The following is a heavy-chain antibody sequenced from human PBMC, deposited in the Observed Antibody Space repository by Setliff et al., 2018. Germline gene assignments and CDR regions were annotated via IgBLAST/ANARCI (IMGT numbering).Heavy chain of an antibody. J-gene: IGHJ2*01. D-gene: IGHD6-13*01. CDR2: ISSTITST. Sequence: GGSLRLSCAASGFTFSSSAMAWVRQAPGKGLEWVSVISSTITSTYYADSVKGRFTISRDNAKNSLYLQMNSLRAEDTAVYYCARGPQTSRAPSSLPHFDLWGRGTLVTVSS. CDR1: GFTFSSSA. V-gene: IGHV3-48*04. CDR3: ARGPQTSRAPSSLPHFDL.